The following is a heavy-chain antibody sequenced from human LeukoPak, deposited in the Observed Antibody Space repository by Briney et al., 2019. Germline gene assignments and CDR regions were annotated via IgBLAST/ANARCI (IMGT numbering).Heavy chain of an antibody. Sequence: PSETLSLTCTVSFGSISSSNYYWGWIRQPPGKGLEWIGSIHYSGSSYHNPSLKSRATVDTSKNQISLKLSSVTAADTAVYYCAKSYYDYVDAFDIWGQGTLVTVSS. V-gene: IGHV4-39*01. CDR1: FGSISSSNYY. J-gene: IGHJ3*02. D-gene: IGHD3-16*01. CDR3: AKSYYDYVDAFDI. CDR2: IHYSGSS.